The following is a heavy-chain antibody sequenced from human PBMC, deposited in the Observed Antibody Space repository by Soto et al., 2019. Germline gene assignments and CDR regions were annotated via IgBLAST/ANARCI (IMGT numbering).Heavy chain of an antibody. CDR2: ISGSGGST. CDR3: AKDISAPGYYYYYYMDV. J-gene: IGHJ6*03. CDR1: GFIFRNYV. D-gene: IGHD6-25*01. Sequence: GGSLRLSCTASGFIFRNYVMTWVRQAPGKGLEWVSAISGSGGSTYYADSVKGRFTISRDNSKNTLYLQMNSLRAEDTAVYYCAKDISAPGYYYYYYMDVWGKGTTVTVSS. V-gene: IGHV3-23*01.